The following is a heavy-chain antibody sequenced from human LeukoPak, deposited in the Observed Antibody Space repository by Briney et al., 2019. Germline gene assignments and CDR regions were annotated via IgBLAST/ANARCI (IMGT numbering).Heavy chain of an antibody. D-gene: IGHD4-17*01. V-gene: IGHV4-59*11. CDR1: DDSFSSHY. J-gene: IGHJ3*02. CDR2: ISYIGST. Sequence: PSETLSLTCDVSDDSFSSHYWTWIRQPPGKGLEWIGYISYIGSTNYNPSLKSRVTISIDTSKNHFSLKLSSVTAADTAVYYCARDLVTVTKGFDIWGQGTMVSVSS. CDR3: ARDLVTVTKGFDI.